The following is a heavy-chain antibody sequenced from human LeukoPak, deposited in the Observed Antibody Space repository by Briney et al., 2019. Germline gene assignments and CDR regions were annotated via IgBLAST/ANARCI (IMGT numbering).Heavy chain of an antibody. Sequence: SGPTLVNPTQTLTLTCTFSGFSLNTSGVGVGWIRQPPGKALEWLALIYWDDDKYYSPSLKSRLTITKGTSKNQVVLIMTNMDPVDTATYYCAHRFVHGDYDYWGQGTLVTVSS. J-gene: IGHJ4*02. V-gene: IGHV2-5*02. CDR2: IYWDDDK. CDR1: GFSLNTSGVG. CDR3: AHRFVHGDYDY. D-gene: IGHD4-17*01.